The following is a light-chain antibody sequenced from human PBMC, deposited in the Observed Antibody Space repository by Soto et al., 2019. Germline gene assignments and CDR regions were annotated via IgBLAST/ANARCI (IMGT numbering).Light chain of an antibody. J-gene: IGKJ5*01. Sequence: EIVLTQSPGTLSLSPGERATLSCRASQSVSSSYLAWYQQKPGQAPRLLIYDASNRATGIPARFSGSGSGTDFTLTISSLEPEDFAVYYCQQYGSSLITFGQGTRLEIK. CDR3: QQYGSSLIT. CDR1: QSVSSSY. CDR2: DAS. V-gene: IGKV3-20*01.